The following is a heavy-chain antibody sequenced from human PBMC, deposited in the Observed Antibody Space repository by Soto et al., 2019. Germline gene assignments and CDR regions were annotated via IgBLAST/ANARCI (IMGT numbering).Heavy chain of an antibody. Sequence: TLSLTCAISGDSVSSNSAAWNWIRQSPSRGLEWLGRTYYRSKWYNDYAVSVKSRITINPDASKNQFSLQLNSVTPEDTAVYYCARTTRETYYYGSGSYYNRDYWGQGTLVTVSS. D-gene: IGHD3-10*01. V-gene: IGHV6-1*01. CDR2: TYYRSKWYN. CDR3: ARTTRETYYYGSGSYYNRDY. J-gene: IGHJ4*02. CDR1: GDSVSSNSAA.